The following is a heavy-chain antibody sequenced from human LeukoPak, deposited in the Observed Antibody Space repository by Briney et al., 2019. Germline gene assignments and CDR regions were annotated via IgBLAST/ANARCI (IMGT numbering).Heavy chain of an antibody. D-gene: IGHD4-17*01. CDR3: ARLNLHDYGAHFDY. CDR2: IYYSGST. Sequence: SETLSLTCTVSGGSISSGDYYWSWIRQPPGKGLEWIGYIYYSGSTYYNPSLKSRVTISVDTSKNQFSLKLSSVTAADTAVYYCARLNLHDYGAHFDYWGQGTLVTVSS. CDR1: GGSISSGDYY. J-gene: IGHJ4*02. V-gene: IGHV4-30-4*08.